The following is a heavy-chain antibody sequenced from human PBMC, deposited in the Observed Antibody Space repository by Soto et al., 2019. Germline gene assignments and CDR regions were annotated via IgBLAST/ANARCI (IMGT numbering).Heavy chain of an antibody. CDR1: GDSISSPTW. D-gene: IGHD4-17*01. Sequence: QVQLQESGPGLVKPSETLSLTCDVSGDSISSPTWWTWVRQPPGKGLEWIGEVYHSGSTNYNSSLKSRVTISVDKSKNQFSLRLTSVTAPDTAVYYCATRAPIDGDPYWGQGTLVTVSS. CDR2: VYHSGST. J-gene: IGHJ4*02. V-gene: IGHV4-4*02. CDR3: ATRAPIDGDPY.